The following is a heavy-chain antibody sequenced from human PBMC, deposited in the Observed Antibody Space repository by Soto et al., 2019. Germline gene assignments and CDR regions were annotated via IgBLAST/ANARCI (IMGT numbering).Heavy chain of an antibody. J-gene: IGHJ6*02. CDR1: GDSISSGGYY. Sequence: QVQLQESGPGLVKPSQTLSLTCTVSGDSISSGGYYWSWIRQHPGRGLEWIGYIYYSGSTYYNPSLKSTVTISVDTSKNQFSLKLTSVTAADTAVYYCAASCVGCGGFNYYGMDVWGQGTTVTVSS. V-gene: IGHV4-31*01. D-gene: IGHD2-21*01. CDR3: AASCVGCGGFNYYGMDV. CDR2: IYYSGST.